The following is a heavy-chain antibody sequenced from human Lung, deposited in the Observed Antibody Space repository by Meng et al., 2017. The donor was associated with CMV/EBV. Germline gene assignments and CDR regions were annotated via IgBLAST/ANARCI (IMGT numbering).Heavy chain of an antibody. V-gene: IGHV3-7*01. D-gene: IGHD1-26*01. Sequence: GESLKISCAASGFTFSRYWMGWVRQVPGKGLEWVANIKQGGSEKYYVDSVKGRFTIARDNAKNSLYLQMNSLRADDTAVYYCVKGGTQDLDYWGQGTLVTVSS. CDR3: VKGGTQDLDY. CDR2: IKQGGSEK. CDR1: GFTFSRYW. J-gene: IGHJ4*02.